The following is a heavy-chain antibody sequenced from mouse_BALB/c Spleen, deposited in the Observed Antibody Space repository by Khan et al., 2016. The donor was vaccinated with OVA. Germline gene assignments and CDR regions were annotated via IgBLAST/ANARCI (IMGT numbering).Heavy chain of an antibody. CDR1: VFSLTSYG. J-gene: IGHJ1*01. CDR3: ARNRGGYFDV. V-gene: IGHV2-2*02. CDR2: IWSGGNT. Sequence: QIQLVQSGPGLVQPSQSLSITCTVSVFSLTSYGVHWVRQSPGKGLEWLGVIWSGGNTDYNATFISRLSISKDNSKSQVFFKMKSLQANDTAIFYCARNRGGYFDVWGAGTTVTVSS.